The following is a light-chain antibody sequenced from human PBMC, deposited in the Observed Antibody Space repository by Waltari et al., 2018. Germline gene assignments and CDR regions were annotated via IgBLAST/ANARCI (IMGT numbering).Light chain of an antibody. V-gene: IGKV1-33*01. CDR1: QDISNY. J-gene: IGKJ4*01. CDR2: DAS. CDR3: QQYDNLPPLT. Sequence: DIHMTQSPSSLSASVREGVHITCQASQDISNYFNWYQQKPGKAPKPRIYDASNLETGVLSRFSVSGSGTDFTFTISSLQPEDIATYYCQQYDNLPPLTFGGGTKVEIK.